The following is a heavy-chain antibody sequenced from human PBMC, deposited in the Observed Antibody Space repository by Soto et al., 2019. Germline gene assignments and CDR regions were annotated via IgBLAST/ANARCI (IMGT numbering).Heavy chain of an antibody. V-gene: IGHV1-24*01. CDR2: FDPEQGKI. J-gene: IGHJ3*02. D-gene: IGHD3-9*01. CDR1: GYTLTELS. Sequence: QVQLVQSGAEVKKPGASVKVSCKVSGYTLTELSIHWVRQAPGKGLEWMGGFDPEQGKIIYAQKFLGRVSMTEDTSTDTAYMELSSLRSVDTALYYCATTYFVEAFDIWGQGTMVSVSS. CDR3: ATTYFVEAFDI.